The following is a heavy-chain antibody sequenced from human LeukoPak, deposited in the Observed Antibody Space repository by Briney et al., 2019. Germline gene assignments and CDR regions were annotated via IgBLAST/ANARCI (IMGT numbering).Heavy chain of an antibody. J-gene: IGHJ4*02. Sequence: PGGSLRLSCAVSGFSFSSDWMSWVRQVPRKGLERVANIKQYGSEKSYVDPAKDRFTISRDNAKNSLYLQMNSLRAEDTAVYYCARSPPQLCPTFDYWGQRTLVTVSS. D-gene: IGHD2-2*01. CDR1: GFSFSSDW. CDR2: IKQYGSEK. CDR3: ARSPPQLCPTFDY. V-gene: IGHV3-7*03.